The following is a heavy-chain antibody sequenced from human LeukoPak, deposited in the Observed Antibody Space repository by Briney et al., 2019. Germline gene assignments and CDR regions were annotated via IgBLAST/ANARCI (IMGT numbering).Heavy chain of an antibody. Sequence: GGSLRLSCAASGFTVSSNYMSWVRQAPGKGLERVSVIYSGGSTYYADSVKGRFTISRDNSKNTLYLQMNSQRAEDTAVYYCARDPVPGDAFDIWGEGTMVTVSS. CDR2: IYSGGST. CDR1: GFTVSSNY. V-gene: IGHV3-53*01. J-gene: IGHJ3*02. D-gene: IGHD1-14*01. CDR3: ARDPVPGDAFDI.